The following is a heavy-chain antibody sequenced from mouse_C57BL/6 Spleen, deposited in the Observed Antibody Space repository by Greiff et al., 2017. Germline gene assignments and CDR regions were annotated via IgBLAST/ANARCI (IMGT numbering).Heavy chain of an antibody. CDR2: IRSKSNNYAA. J-gene: IGHJ1*03. Sequence: EVKLVESGGGLVQPKGSLKLSCAASGFSFNTYAMNWVRQAPGQGLEWVARIRSKSNNYAAYYADSVKDRFTISRDDSESMLYLQMNNLKTEDTAMYYCVRQLYGYGDWYFDVWGTGTTVTVSS. D-gene: IGHD2-2*01. CDR3: VRQLYGYGDWYFDV. CDR1: GFSFNTYA. V-gene: IGHV10-1*01.